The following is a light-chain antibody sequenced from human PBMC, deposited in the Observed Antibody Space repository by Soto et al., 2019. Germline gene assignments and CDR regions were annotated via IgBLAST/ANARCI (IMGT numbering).Light chain of an antibody. J-gene: IGLJ2*01. CDR1: SSNIGNNY. CDR3: AAWDDSLSGRL. Sequence: QSVLTQPPSASGTPGQRVTISCSGSSSNIGNNYVYWYQQFPGTAPKLLIYRNNQRPSGVPDRFSGSKSGTSASLAISGLRSEDEADYYCAAWDDSLSGRLFGGGTKLTVL. CDR2: RNN. V-gene: IGLV1-47*01.